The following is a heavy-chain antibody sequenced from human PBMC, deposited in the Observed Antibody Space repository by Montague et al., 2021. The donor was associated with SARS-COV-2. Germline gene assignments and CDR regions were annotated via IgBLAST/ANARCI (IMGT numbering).Heavy chain of an antibody. D-gene: IGHD3-3*01. CDR3: ARAPTIFGVVITNFDY. Sequence: TLSLTCTVSGGSISSGGYYWSWIRQHPGKGLEWIGYIYYSGSTYYTPSLKSRVIISVDTSKNQFSLKLSSVTAADTAVYYCARAPTIFGVVITNFDYWGQGTLVTVSS. CDR1: GGSISSGGYY. CDR2: IYYSGST. J-gene: IGHJ4*02. V-gene: IGHV4-31*03.